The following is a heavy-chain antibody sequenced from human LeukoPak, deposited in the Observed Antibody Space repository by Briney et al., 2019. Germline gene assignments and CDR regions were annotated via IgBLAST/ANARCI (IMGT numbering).Heavy chain of an antibody. CDR1: GFTFSDSY. V-gene: IGHV3-11*06. Sequence: GGSLRLSCAASGFTFSDSYTSWIRQAPGKGLEWVSYISRSSSDTNYADSVKGRFTISRDNAKNSLYLQMNSLRAEDTAVYYCARGSRTIELGDDYWGQGTLVTVSS. CDR2: ISRSSSDT. J-gene: IGHJ4*02. CDR3: ARGSRTIELGDDY. D-gene: IGHD5-24*01.